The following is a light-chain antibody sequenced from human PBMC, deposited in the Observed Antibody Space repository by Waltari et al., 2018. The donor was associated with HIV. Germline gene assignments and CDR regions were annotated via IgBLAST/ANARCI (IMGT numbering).Light chain of an antibody. CDR2: NDD. CDR1: RSNIGSNT. J-gene: IGLJ3*02. CDR3: ASWDDRLNGQGV. V-gene: IGLV1-44*01. Sequence: QSVLTQPPSASGIPGQRVTIPCSGTRSNIGSNTVNWYQKLPGTAPQLLIYNDDPRPSGVPERFSGSRSGTSAALAINGLQSEDEADYYCASWDDRLNGQGVFGGGTTLTVL.